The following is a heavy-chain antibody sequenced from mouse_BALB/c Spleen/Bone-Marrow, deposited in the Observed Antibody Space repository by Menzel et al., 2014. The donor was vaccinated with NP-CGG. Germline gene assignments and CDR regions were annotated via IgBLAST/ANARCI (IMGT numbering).Heavy chain of an antibody. D-gene: IGHD2-4*01. CDR3: AREGSTMITTPFAY. J-gene: IGHJ3*01. CDR1: GFSLTSYG. V-gene: IGHV2-9*02. CDR2: IWAGGST. Sequence: VQLKQSGPGLVAPSQSLSITCTVSGFSLTSYGVHWVRQPPGKGLEWLGVIWAGGSTNYNSALMSRLSISKDNSKSQVFLKMNSLQTDDTAMYYCAREGSTMITTPFAYWGQGTLVTVSA.